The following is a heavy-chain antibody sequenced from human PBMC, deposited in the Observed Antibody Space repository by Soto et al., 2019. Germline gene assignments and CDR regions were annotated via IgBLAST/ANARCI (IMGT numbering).Heavy chain of an antibody. D-gene: IGHD5-12*01. CDR3: ARDPVDGYAFFDS. V-gene: IGHV4-59*01. CDR1: GFSISSYY. CDR2: IYYTGST. J-gene: IGHJ5*02. Sequence: PSETLSLTCTVSGFSISSYYWSWIRQPPGKGLEWIGYIYYTGSTNYSSSLKSRVTISVDKSEKQSSLRLTSVTAADTAVYWCARDPVDGYAFFDSWGQGVLVTVSS.